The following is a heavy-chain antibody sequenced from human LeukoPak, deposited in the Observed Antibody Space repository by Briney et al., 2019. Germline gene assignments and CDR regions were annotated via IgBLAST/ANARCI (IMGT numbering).Heavy chain of an antibody. V-gene: IGHV3-7*01. Sequence: PGGSLRLSCGASGFTFGTYWMTWVRQAPGKGLEWVGNINDDGSEKYYVDSVKGRFTISRDNAKNSVYLQMTSLRAEDTAVYYCARDRACDRFDIWGQGTMVTVPS. CDR1: GFTFGTYW. CDR2: INDDGSEK. J-gene: IGHJ3*02. CDR3: ARDRACDRFDI.